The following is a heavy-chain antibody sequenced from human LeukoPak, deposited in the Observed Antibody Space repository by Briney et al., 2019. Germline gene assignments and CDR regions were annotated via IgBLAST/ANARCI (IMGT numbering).Heavy chain of an antibody. V-gene: IGHV3-23*01. Sequence: PGGSLRLSCAASGFTLSSYAMSWVRQAPGKGLEWVSAVSGSGGSTYYADSVKGRFTISRDNSKNTLYLQMNSLRAEDTAVYYCAKCIVGATAPFDYWGQGTLVTVSS. CDR1: GFTLSSYA. CDR2: VSGSGGST. J-gene: IGHJ4*02. D-gene: IGHD1-26*01. CDR3: AKCIVGATAPFDY.